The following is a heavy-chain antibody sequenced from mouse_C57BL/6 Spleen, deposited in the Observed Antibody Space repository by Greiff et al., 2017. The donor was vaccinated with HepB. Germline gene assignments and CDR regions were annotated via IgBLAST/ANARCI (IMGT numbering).Heavy chain of an antibody. CDR1: GYSITSGYY. Sequence: EVQRVESGPGLVKPSQSLSLTCSVTGYSITSGYYWNWIRQFPGNKLEWMGYISYDGSNNYNPSLKNRISITRDTSKNQFFLKLNSVTTEDTATYYGARDHHYYGSSLAWFAYWGQGTLVTVSA. CDR2: ISYDGSN. CDR3: ARDHHYYGSSLAWFAY. J-gene: IGHJ3*01. D-gene: IGHD1-1*01. V-gene: IGHV3-6*01.